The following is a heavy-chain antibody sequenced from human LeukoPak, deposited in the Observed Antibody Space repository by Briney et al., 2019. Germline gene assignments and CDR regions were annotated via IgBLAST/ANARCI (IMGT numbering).Heavy chain of an antibody. D-gene: IGHD3-9*01. Sequence: GASVKVSCKASGYTFTSYDINWVRQATGQGLEWMGWMNPNSGNTGYAQKFQGRVTMTRNTSISTAYMELSSLRSEDTAVYYCARLVPVLRYFDWLSRPNNWFDPWGQGTLVTVSS. CDR3: ARLVPVLRYFDWLSRPNNWFDP. J-gene: IGHJ5*02. CDR1: GYTFTSYD. CDR2: MNPNSGNT. V-gene: IGHV1-8*01.